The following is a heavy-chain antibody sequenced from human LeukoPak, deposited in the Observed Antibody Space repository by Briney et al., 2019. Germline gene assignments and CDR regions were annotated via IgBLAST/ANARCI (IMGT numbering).Heavy chain of an antibody. J-gene: IGHJ4*02. CDR1: GFTLNGYA. Sequence: GGSLRLSCAATGFTLNGYAMSWVRQAPGKGLEWVSGISWNSGSIGYADSVKGRFTISRDNAKNSLYLQMNSLRAEDTALYYCAKGDMAATYAFDYWGQGTLVTVSS. D-gene: IGHD5-12*01. CDR3: AKGDMAATYAFDY. V-gene: IGHV3-9*01. CDR2: ISWNSGSI.